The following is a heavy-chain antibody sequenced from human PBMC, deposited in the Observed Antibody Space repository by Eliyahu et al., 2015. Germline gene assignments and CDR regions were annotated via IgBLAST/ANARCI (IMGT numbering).Heavy chain of an antibody. J-gene: IGHJ5*02. V-gene: IGHV3-23*01. CDR2: ISGSGGST. D-gene: IGHD5-18*01. CDR1: GXTFXSFA. CDR3: AKSSYSYGITNWFDP. Sequence: EVQLLESGGGLVQPGGSLRLSCAASGXTFXSFAMXWVRQAPGXGLEWVSAISGSGGSTYYVDXVKGRFTISRDNSKNTLYLQMNSLRAEDTAVYYCAKSSYSYGITNWFDPWGQGTLVTVSS.